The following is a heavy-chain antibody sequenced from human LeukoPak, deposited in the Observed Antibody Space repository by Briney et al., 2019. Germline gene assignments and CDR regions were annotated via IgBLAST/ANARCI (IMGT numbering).Heavy chain of an antibody. V-gene: IGHV3-30-3*01. CDR3: ARDPPGRYYYDSSGYRPALDV. CDR1: GFTFSSYA. D-gene: IGHD3-22*01. CDR2: ISYDGSNK. J-gene: IGHJ6*02. Sequence: GGSLRLSCAASGFTFSSYAMHWVRQAPGKGLEWVAVISYDGSNKYYADSVKGRFTISRDNSKNTRYLQMNSLRAEDTAVYYCARDPPGRYYYDSSGYRPALDVWGQGTTVTVSS.